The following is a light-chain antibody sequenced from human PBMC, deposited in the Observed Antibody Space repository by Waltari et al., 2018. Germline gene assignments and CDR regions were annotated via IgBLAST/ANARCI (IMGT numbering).Light chain of an antibody. CDR2: ENN. CDR3: GTWDSSLSVGV. J-gene: IGLJ2*01. V-gene: IGLV1-51*01. Sequence: QSVLTQPPSVSAAPGQKVAISCSGSSPNIGNNYVSWYQQFPGTAPKLLIYENNKRPSGMPDRFSGSKSGTSATLDIHGLQTGDEADDYCGTWDSSLSVGVLGGGTKVTVL. CDR1: SPNIGNNY.